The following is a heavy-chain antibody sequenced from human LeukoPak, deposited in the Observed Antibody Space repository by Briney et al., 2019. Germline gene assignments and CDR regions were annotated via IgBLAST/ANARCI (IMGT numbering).Heavy chain of an antibody. CDR1: GFTFSSYA. V-gene: IGHV3-30*04. Sequence: GGSLRLSCAASGFTFSSYAMHWVRQAPGKGLEWVAVISYDGSNKYHADSVKGRFTISRDNSKNTLYLQMNSLRAEDTAVYYCARDLSDLTYSSGWYFDYWGQGTLVTVSS. CDR2: ISYDGSNK. CDR3: ARDLSDLTYSSGWYFDY. J-gene: IGHJ4*02. D-gene: IGHD6-19*01.